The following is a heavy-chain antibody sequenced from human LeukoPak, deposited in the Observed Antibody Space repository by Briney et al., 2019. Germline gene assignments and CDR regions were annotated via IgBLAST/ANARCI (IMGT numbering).Heavy chain of an antibody. CDR2: IYYSGST. V-gene: IGHV4-30-4*01. D-gene: IGHD1-1*01. Sequence: PSQTLSLTCPLSAGSLSMVDYYWSWTRQPPGKGLEWIGYIYYSGSTYYNPSLKTRVTISVDTSKNQLSLKLSSVTAADTGVYYCARVIQELSLDYWGQGTLVTVSS. CDR1: AGSLSMVDYY. CDR3: ARVIQELSLDY. J-gene: IGHJ4*02.